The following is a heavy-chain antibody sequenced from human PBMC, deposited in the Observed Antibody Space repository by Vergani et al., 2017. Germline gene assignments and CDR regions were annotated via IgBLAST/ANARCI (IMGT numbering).Heavy chain of an antibody. D-gene: IGHD5-18*01. CDR2: IGGSGDST. CDR1: GFTFTNYA. Sequence: EVQLVESGGGLVQPGGSLRLSCAASGFTFTNYAMSWVRQAPGKGLEWVSTIGGSGDSTFYADSVKGRFAISRDNSKNTVYLQMNSLRAEDTAVYYCAKDPATSMGFGGQGILVTVSS. V-gene: IGHV3-23*04. J-gene: IGHJ4*01. CDR3: AKDPATSMGF.